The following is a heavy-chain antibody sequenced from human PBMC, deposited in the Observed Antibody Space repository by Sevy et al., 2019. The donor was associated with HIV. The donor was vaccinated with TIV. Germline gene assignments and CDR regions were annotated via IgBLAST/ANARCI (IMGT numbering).Heavy chain of an antibody. D-gene: IGHD6-13*01. CDR1: GDSVSSNSAA. V-gene: IGHV6-1*01. CDR3: ARESGMTAAGTPRPFDY. CDR2: TYYRSKWYN. J-gene: IGHJ4*02. Sequence: SQTLSLTCAISGDSVSSNSAAWNWIRQSPSRGLEWLGRTYYRSKWYNDYAVSVKSRITINLDTSKNQFSLQLNSGTPEDTAVYYCARESGMTAAGTPRPFDYWGQGTLVTVSS.